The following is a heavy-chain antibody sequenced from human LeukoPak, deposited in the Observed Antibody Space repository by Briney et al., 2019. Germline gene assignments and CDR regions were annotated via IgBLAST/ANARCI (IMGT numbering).Heavy chain of an antibody. CDR1: GYTXTGYY. D-gene: IGHD5-12*01. CDR3: SRGRADGYSGYDFGDY. Sequence: ASVKVSCKASGYTXTGYYMHWVRQAPGQGLEWMGRINPNSGGTDYAQKFQGRVTMARDTSISTAYMELSSLTSDDTAVYYCSRGRADGYSGYDFGDYWGQGTLVTVSS. J-gene: IGHJ4*02. V-gene: IGHV1-2*06. CDR2: INPNSGGT.